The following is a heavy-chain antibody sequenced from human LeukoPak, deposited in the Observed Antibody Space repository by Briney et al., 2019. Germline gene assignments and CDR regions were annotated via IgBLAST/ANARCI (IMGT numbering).Heavy chain of an antibody. CDR2: ISSYSSYI. CDR3: ARDLPADGDY. V-gene: IGHV3-21*01. D-gene: IGHD5-24*01. CDR1: GFTFSSYS. J-gene: IGHJ4*02. Sequence: GGSLRLSCVASGFTFSSYSMDWVRQAPGKGLEWVSSISSYSSYIYYADSVRGRFTISRDNAKNSLYLQMNSLRAEDTAVYYCARDLPADGDYWGQGTLVTVSS.